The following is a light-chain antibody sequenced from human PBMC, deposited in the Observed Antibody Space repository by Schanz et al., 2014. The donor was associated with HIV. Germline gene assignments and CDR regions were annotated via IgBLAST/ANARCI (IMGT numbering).Light chain of an antibody. CDR2: GDN. Sequence: QSVLTQPPSVSGAPGQTVTISCTGSSSNIGAGFDLHWYQHLPGTAPKLLIYGDNSRPSGVPARFSGSKSGTSASLAISGLQSEDEADYYCSSWDDSLNGWVFGGGTKLTVL. V-gene: IGLV1-40*01. J-gene: IGLJ3*02. CDR1: SSNIGAGFD. CDR3: SSWDDSLNGWV.